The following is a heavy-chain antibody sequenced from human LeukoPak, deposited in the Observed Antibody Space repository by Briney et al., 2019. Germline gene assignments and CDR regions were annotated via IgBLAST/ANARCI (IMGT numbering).Heavy chain of an antibody. Sequence: GESRKISCKGSGYRFNSYRIAGLRKPPGRGLDWMGTIFPGDSGTAYSPSFQGQVTISADKSIDTAYLQWSSLKASDTAMYYCARRAVWRNVVGSTWYYFDSWGQGTLVTVSS. J-gene: IGHJ4*02. V-gene: IGHV5-51*01. CDR2: IFPGDSGT. CDR1: GYRFNSYR. D-gene: IGHD2-21*01. CDR3: ARRAVWRNVVGSTWYYFDS.